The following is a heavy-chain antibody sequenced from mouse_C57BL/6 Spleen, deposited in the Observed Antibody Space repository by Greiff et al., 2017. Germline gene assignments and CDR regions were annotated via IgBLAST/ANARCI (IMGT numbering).Heavy chain of an antibody. V-gene: IGHV1-75*01. Sequence: VKLQESGPELVKPGASVKISCKASGYTFPDYYINWVKQRPGQGLEWIGWIFPGSGSTYYNEKFKGKATLTVDKSSSTAYMLLSSLTSEDSAVYFCARYYYERDYFDYWGQGTTLTVSS. CDR1: GYTFPDYY. D-gene: IGHD1-1*01. CDR3: ARYYYERDYFDY. J-gene: IGHJ2*01. CDR2: IFPGSGST.